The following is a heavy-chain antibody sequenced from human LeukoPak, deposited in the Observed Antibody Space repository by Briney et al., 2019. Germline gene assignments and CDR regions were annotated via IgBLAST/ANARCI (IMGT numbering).Heavy chain of an antibody. V-gene: IGHV3-23*01. D-gene: IGHD3-22*01. CDR3: AKLKDHYDSSGYYSAVLDY. Sequence: GRSLRLSCAASGFTFSTYAMHWVRQAPGKGLEWVSAISGSGGSTYYADSVKGRFTISRDNSKNTLYLQMNSLRAEDTAVYYCAKLKDHYDSSGYYSAVLDYWGQGTLVTVSS. CDR1: GFTFSTYA. J-gene: IGHJ4*02. CDR2: ISGSGGST.